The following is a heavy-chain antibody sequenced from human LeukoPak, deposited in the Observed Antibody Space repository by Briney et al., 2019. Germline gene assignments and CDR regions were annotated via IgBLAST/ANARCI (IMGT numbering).Heavy chain of an antibody. V-gene: IGHV3-48*01. CDR3: ARRGDTPMIGDH. CDR1: GFTFSSYG. Sequence: GGSLRLSCAASGFTFSSYGMNWVRQAPGKGLEWLSYLSNTGDIHYAQSVKGRFTISRDNAKNSLYLQMDGLRAEDTAVYYCARRGDTPMIGDHWGQGILVTVAS. D-gene: IGHD5-18*01. J-gene: IGHJ4*02. CDR2: LSNTGDI.